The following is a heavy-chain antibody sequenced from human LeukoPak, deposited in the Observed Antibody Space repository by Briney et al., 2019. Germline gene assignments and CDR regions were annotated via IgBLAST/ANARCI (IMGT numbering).Heavy chain of an antibody. CDR2: IKQDGSEK. D-gene: IGHD6-19*01. J-gene: IGHJ4*02. Sequence: GGSLRLSCAASGFTFSSYWMSWVRQAPGKGLEWVANIKQDGSEKYYVDSVKGRFTISRDNAKNSLYLQMNSLRAEDTAVYYCARDQGSGWYFGVFDYWGQGTLVTVSS. CDR3: ARDQGSGWYFGVFDY. CDR1: GFTFSSYW. V-gene: IGHV3-7*01.